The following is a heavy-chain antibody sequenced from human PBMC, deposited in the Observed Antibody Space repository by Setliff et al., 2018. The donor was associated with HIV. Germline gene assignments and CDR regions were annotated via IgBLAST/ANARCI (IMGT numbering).Heavy chain of an antibody. CDR3: ARDPSDGYGHFDY. Sequence: SETLSLTCTVSGGSINTSNYYWGWVRQPPGKGLEWVGNVDYTGSTYYNPSLKSRVTISIDRSRNQFSLKLSAVTAADTAVYFCARDPSDGYGHFDYWGQGALVTVSS. V-gene: IGHV4-39*07. D-gene: IGHD5-18*01. CDR1: GGSINTSNYY. CDR2: VDYTGST. J-gene: IGHJ4*02.